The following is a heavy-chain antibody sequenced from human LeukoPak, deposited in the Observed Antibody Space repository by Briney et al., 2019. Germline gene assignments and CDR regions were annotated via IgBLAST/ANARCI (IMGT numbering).Heavy chain of an antibody. D-gene: IGHD6-13*01. Sequence: ASVKVSCKASGYTFTSHGISWVRQAPGQGLEWMGWISAYNGNTNYVQKLQGRVTMTTDTSTTAAYMELRSLRSDDTAVYYCARDDLYSSSWYIYWGQGTLVTVSS. CDR2: ISAYNGNT. CDR1: GYTFTSHG. V-gene: IGHV1-18*04. CDR3: ARDDLYSSSWYIY. J-gene: IGHJ4*02.